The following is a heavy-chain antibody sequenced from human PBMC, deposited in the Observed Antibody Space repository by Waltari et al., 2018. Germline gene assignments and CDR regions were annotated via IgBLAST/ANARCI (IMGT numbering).Heavy chain of an antibody. CDR3: AKAILPLRSTVWYGRFDP. Sequence: EVQLLESGGGLVQRGGYLRLSCAGSGFSFSSYAMSWVRQAPGKGREWVSGIGSSGGITYYANAVKGRFTISRDNSNNTLYLQMNNLIVDDTAVYYCAKAILPLRSTVWYGRFDPWGQGTLVTVSS. V-gene: IGHV3-23*01. CDR1: GFSFSSYA. J-gene: IGHJ5*02. CDR2: IGSSGGIT. D-gene: IGHD6-19*01.